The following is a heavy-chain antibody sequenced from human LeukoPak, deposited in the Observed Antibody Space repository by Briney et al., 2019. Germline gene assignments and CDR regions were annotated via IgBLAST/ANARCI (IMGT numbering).Heavy chain of an antibody. Sequence: SETLSLTCTVSGGSISSSIYYWGWIRQPPGKGLEWIGYIYYSGSTNYNPSLKSRVTISVDTSKNQFSLKLSSVTAADTAVYYCARVICSGGSCYSWYFDYWGQGTLVTVSS. CDR2: IYYSGST. CDR1: GGSISSSIYY. J-gene: IGHJ4*02. V-gene: IGHV4-61*05. D-gene: IGHD2-15*01. CDR3: ARVICSGGSCYSWYFDY.